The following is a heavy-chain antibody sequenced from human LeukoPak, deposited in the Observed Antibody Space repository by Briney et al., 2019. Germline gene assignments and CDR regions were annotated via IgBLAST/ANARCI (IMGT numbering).Heavy chain of an antibody. Sequence: GGSLRLSCAASGFTFSTSSMNWVRQAPGKGLEWTSYIRGSGTTIYYADSVKGRFTISRDNARNSLYLQMDSLRAEDTAVYFCARDSRSHCGTDACYGPYFDYWGQGTLVTVPS. CDR1: GFTFSTSS. CDR2: IRGSGTTI. D-gene: IGHD2-2*01. J-gene: IGHJ4*02. V-gene: IGHV3-48*01. CDR3: ARDSRSHCGTDACYGPYFDY.